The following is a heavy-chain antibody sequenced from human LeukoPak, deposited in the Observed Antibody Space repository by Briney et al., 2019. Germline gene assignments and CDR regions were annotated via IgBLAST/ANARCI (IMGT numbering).Heavy chain of an antibody. CDR2: IRGKADNYAT. V-gene: IGHV3-73*01. D-gene: IGHD7-27*01. J-gene: IGHJ4*02. CDR3: AKLPWGARTGESIDY. Sequence: GGSLRLSCAASGFTFRASAVHWVRQASGRGLEWLGRIRGKADNYATSYSASVQGRFTISRDDFTDTVYLQLHSLKTEDTAVYFCAKLPWGARTGESIDYWGQGTLVTVSS. CDR1: GFTFRASA.